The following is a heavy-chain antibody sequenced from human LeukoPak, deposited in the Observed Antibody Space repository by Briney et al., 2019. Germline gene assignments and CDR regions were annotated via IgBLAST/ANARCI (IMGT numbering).Heavy chain of an antibody. V-gene: IGHV4-39*01. CDR3: ARHRNSGSYFHFGY. Sequence: PSETLSLTCTVSGGSISSSSYYWGWIRQPPGKGLEWIGSIYYSGSTYYNPSLKSRVTISVDTSKNQFSLKLSSVTAADTAVYYCARHRNSGSYFHFGYWGQGTLVTVSS. J-gene: IGHJ4*02. D-gene: IGHD1-26*01. CDR1: GGSISSSSYY. CDR2: IYYSGST.